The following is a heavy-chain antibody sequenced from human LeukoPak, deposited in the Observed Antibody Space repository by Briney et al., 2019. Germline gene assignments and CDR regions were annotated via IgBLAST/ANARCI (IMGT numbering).Heavy chain of an antibody. CDR2: IWYGGSNK. Sequence: GGSLRLSCAASGFTFSSYGMHWVRQAPGKGLEWVAVIWYGGSNKYYADSVKGRFTISRDNSKNTLYLQMNSLRVEDTAVYYCAKEGPSRGYDAFDIWGQGTMVTVSS. D-gene: IGHD3-16*01. J-gene: IGHJ3*02. CDR1: GFTFSSYG. V-gene: IGHV3-30*02. CDR3: AKEGPSRGYDAFDI.